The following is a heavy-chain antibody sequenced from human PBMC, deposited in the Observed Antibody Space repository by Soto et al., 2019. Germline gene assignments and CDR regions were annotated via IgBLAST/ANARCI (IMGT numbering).Heavy chain of an antibody. D-gene: IGHD4-17*01. CDR2: IWSHGKKQ. V-gene: IGHV3-33*01. CDR1: GFTFSDYG. Sequence: QVQLVESGGGVVQPGRSLRLSCVASGFTFSDYGMHWVRQAPGKGLEWVAIIWSHGKKQYCADSVKGRFTISRDNSNKILYLQMDDLRAEDTAFYYCARDDNRDDNALDIWGRGTLVTVSS. J-gene: IGHJ3*02. CDR3: ARDDNRDDNALDI.